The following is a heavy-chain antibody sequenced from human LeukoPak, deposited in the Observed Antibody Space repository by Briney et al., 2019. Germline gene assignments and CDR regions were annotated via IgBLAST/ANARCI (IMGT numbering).Heavy chain of an antibody. J-gene: IGHJ4*02. CDR2: ISAYNGDT. Sequence: GASVKVSCKASGYTFGSYGITWVRQAPGQGLEWMGWISAYNGDTSYAQKFQVRVTMTTDTSTTTAYMELRSLRSDDTAVYHCARDGAYHDSSGSYYGVGDDFWGQGTLVTVSS. CDR1: GYTFGSYG. V-gene: IGHV1-18*01. D-gene: IGHD3-22*01. CDR3: ARDGAYHDSSGSYYGVGDDF.